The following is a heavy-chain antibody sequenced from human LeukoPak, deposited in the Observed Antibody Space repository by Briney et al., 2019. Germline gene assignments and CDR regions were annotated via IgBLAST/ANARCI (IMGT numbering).Heavy chain of an antibody. J-gene: IGHJ4*02. Sequence: PSETLSLTCTVSGGSISSGDYYWSWIRQPPGKGLEWIGYIYYSGSTYYNPSLKSRVTTSVDTSKNLFSLKLSSVTAADTAVYYCARRGLDFWSGYYLPFDYWGQGTLVTVSS. CDR1: GGSISSGDYY. CDR2: IYYSGST. V-gene: IGHV4-30-4*01. D-gene: IGHD3-3*01. CDR3: ARRGLDFWSGYYLPFDY.